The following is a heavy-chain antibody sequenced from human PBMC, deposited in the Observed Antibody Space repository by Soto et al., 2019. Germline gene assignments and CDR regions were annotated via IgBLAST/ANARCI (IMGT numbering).Heavy chain of an antibody. CDR3: VSAIGYYGMDV. Sequence: GGSLRLSCAASGFSFSNCWMHWVRQAPGMGLVWVSHINSDGSSTTYADSVKGRFTISRDNAKNTLYLQMNSLRAEDTAVYYCVSAIGYYGMDVWGQGTTVTAP. D-gene: IGHD3-22*01. CDR1: GFSFSNCW. CDR2: INSDGSST. J-gene: IGHJ6*02. V-gene: IGHV3-74*01.